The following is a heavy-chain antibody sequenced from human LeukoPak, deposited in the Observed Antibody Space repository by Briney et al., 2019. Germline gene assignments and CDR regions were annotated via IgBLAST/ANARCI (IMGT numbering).Heavy chain of an antibody. D-gene: IGHD3-10*01. Sequence: SETLSLTCAVYGGSFSGYYWSWIRQPPGKGLEWIGEINHSGSTNYNPSLKSRVTISVDTSKKQFSLKLSSVTAADTAVYYCARVRYYGSGSYYPLGYYYYYMDVWGKGTTVTISS. V-gene: IGHV4-34*01. CDR2: INHSGST. J-gene: IGHJ6*03. CDR3: ARVRYYGSGSYYPLGYYYYYMDV. CDR1: GGSFSGYY.